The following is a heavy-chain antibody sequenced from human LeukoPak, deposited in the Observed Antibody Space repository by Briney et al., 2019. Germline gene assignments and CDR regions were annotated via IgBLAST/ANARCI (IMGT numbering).Heavy chain of an antibody. V-gene: IGHV4-61*02. Sequence: PSETLSLTCTVSGGSISSSSYYWSWIRQPAGKGLEWIGRIYTSGSTNYNPSLKSRVTISVDTSKNQFSLKLSSVTAADTAVYYCARERIQLWLGLNWFDPWGQGTLVTVSS. D-gene: IGHD5-18*01. CDR1: GGSISSSSYY. CDR3: ARERIQLWLGLNWFDP. CDR2: IYTSGST. J-gene: IGHJ5*02.